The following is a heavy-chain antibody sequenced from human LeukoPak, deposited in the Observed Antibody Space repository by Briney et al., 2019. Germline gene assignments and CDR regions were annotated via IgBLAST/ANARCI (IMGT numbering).Heavy chain of an antibody. Sequence: PSETLSLTCTVSGGSISSSRYYWGWIRQPPGKGLEWIGSIYYSGSTYYNPSLKSRVTISVDTSKNQFSLKLSSVTAADTAVYYCARRGSLSDGYYYDSSGPFDYWGQGTLVTVSS. V-gene: IGHV4-39*01. J-gene: IGHJ4*02. D-gene: IGHD3-22*01. CDR3: ARRGSLSDGYYYDSSGPFDY. CDR1: GGSISSSRYY. CDR2: IYYSGST.